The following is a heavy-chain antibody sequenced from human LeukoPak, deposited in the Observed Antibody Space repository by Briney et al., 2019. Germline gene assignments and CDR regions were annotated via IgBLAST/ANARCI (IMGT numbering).Heavy chain of an antibody. CDR3: AKSGTYSSSSGYIDS. CDR1: GFTFKNYA. J-gene: IGHJ4*01. D-gene: IGHD6-6*01. Sequence: QTGGSLRLSCAASGFTFKNYAMHWVRQAPGKGLEWVSSISWNSGNVDYSDSVKGRFTLSRDNAKNSLFMQMNSLRDEDTAFHYCAKSGTYSSSSGYIDSWGHGTPVTVSS. CDR2: ISWNSGNV. V-gene: IGHV3-9*01.